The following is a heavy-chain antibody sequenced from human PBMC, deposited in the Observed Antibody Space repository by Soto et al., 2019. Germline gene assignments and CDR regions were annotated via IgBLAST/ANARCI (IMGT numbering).Heavy chain of an antibody. CDR3: ARGLFISETFYWYFDL. Sequence: SETLSLTCAVYGGSFSGYYWSWIRQPPGKGLEWIGEINHSGSTNYNPSLKSRVTISVDTSKNQFSLKLSSVTAADTAVYYCARGLFISETFYWYFDLWGRGTLVTVSS. D-gene: IGHD3-9*01. CDR2: INHSGST. V-gene: IGHV4-34*01. J-gene: IGHJ2*01. CDR1: GGSFSGYY.